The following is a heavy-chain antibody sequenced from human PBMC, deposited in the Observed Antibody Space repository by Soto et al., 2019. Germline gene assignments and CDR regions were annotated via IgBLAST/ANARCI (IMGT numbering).Heavy chain of an antibody. J-gene: IGHJ6*02. CDR1: GGSINSGGYY. CDR2: IYYSGST. CDR3: ARVFGGDCHNGMDV. D-gene: IGHD2-21*02. Sequence: QVQLQESGPGLVKPSQTLSLTCTVSGGSINSGGYYWSWIRQHPGKGLEWIGYIYYSGSTYYNPSPKGRGTLLVNPSKKPFPLKLGSVTAADTAVYYCARVFGGDCHNGMDVWGQGTTVTVSS. V-gene: IGHV4-31*03.